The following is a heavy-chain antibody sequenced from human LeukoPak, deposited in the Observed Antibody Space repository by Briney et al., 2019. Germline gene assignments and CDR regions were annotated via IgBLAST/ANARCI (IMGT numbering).Heavy chain of an antibody. J-gene: IGHJ4*02. CDR3: ARGLSLGYFDWLSLGY. D-gene: IGHD3-9*01. CDR2: INHSGST. CDR1: GGSFGGYY. Sequence: TSETLSLTCAVYGGSFGGYYWSWIRQPPGKGLEWIGEINHSGSTNYNPSLKSRVTISVDTSKNQFSLKLSSVTAADTAVYYCARGLSLGYFDWLSLGYWGQGTLVTVSS. V-gene: IGHV4-34*01.